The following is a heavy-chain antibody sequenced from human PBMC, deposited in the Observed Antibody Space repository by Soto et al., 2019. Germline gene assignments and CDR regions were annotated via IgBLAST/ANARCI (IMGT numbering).Heavy chain of an antibody. CDR3: AKQGGVLLWFGELKGWFDP. J-gene: IGHJ5*02. D-gene: IGHD3-10*01. CDR1: GFTFSSYA. Sequence: EVQLLESGGGLVQPGGSLRLSCAASGFTFSSYAMSWVRQAPGKGLEWVSAISGSGGSTYYADSVKGRFTISRDNSKTTLYLQMKSLRAEDTAVYYCAKQGGVLLWFGELKGWFDPWGQGTLVTVSS. V-gene: IGHV3-23*01. CDR2: ISGSGGST.